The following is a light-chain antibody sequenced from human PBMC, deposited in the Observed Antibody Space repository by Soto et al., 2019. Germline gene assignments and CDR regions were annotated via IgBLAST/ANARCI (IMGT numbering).Light chain of an antibody. J-gene: IGKJ5*01. Sequence: EIVLTQSPATLSLSPGEGATLSCRASQSVSSYLAWYQQKPGQAPRLLIYDASNRATGIPARFSGSGFGTDFTLTISSLQPEDFATYHCQQSYSTPITFGQGTRLEIK. CDR3: QQSYSTPIT. CDR1: QSVSSY. CDR2: DAS. V-gene: IGKV3-11*01.